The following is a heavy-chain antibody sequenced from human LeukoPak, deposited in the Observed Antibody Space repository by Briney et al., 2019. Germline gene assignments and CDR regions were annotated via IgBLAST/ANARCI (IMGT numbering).Heavy chain of an antibody. CDR1: GFTFSNYG. V-gene: IGHV3-30*02. J-gene: IGHJ6*04. CDR2: IEYDGTDT. CDR3: ARNRLRATATYMDV. D-gene: IGHD2-15*01. Sequence: GGSLRLSCAASGFTFSNYGMHWVRQAPGKGLEWVAFIEYDGTDTHFADSVRGRFTISRDNSEDTLYLQIVTLRAVDTAVYYCARNRLRATATYMDVWGKGTTVTVSS.